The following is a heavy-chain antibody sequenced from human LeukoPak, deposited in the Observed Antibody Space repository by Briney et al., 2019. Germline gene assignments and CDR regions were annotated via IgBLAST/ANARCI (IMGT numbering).Heavy chain of an antibody. V-gene: IGHV3-30-3*02. CDR2: ISDDGRNK. J-gene: IGHJ4*02. CDR1: GFSFSDYA. D-gene: IGHD6-19*01. CDR3: AKPYAKQWLASMFDY. Sequence: GRSLRLSCAASGFSFSDYAMHRVRQAPGKGLEWVAVISDDGRNKYYADSVKGRFTISRDNSKNTLDLQMNNLRVEDTAVYFCAKPYAKQWLASMFDYWGQGTLVTVSS.